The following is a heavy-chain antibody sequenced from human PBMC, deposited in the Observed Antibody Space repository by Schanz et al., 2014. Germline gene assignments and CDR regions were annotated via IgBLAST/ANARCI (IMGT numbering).Heavy chain of an antibody. V-gene: IGHV3-30*02. Sequence: QVQLVESGGGVVQPGGSLRLSCAASGFTFSSYGMHWVRQAPGKGLEWVAFIRYDGSNNYYADSVKGRFTISRDNSKNTLYLQMSSLRAEDTALYFCAKDRRDNYGSGTFYFEHWGQGTLVTVSS. CDR2: IRYDGSNN. CDR1: GFTFSSYG. J-gene: IGHJ4*02. CDR3: AKDRRDNYGSGTFYFEH. D-gene: IGHD3-10*01.